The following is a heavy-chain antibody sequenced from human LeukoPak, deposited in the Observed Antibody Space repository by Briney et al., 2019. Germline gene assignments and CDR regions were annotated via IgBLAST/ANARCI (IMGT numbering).Heavy chain of an antibody. CDR2: ISAYNGNT. CDR1: GYTFTSYG. D-gene: IGHD2-2*01. J-gene: IGHJ6*02. Sequence: GASVKVSCKASGYTFTSYGISWVRQAPGQGLEWMGWISAYNGNTNYAQKLQGRVTMTTDTSTSTAYMELRSLRSDDTAVYYCARAGSSTSCLYYYGMDVWGQGTTVTVSS. CDR3: ARAGSSTSCLYYYGMDV. V-gene: IGHV1-18*01.